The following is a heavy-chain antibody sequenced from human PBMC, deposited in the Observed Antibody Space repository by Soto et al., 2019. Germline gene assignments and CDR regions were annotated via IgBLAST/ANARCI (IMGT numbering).Heavy chain of an antibody. CDR1: GGSISSGSYY. V-gene: IGHV4-39*01. J-gene: IGHJ5*02. CDR2: IYYSGNT. Sequence: QLQLHESGPGLVKPSETLSLTCTVSGGSISSGSYYWAWIRQPPGKGLEWLGSIYYSGNTYYNPSLRRRVYISVDTPQNQSSLKLTSVTAADTSGYYCARQFPFGEHVILNWFDPWGQGTLVTVSS. D-gene: IGHD3-3*01. CDR3: ARQFPFGEHVILNWFDP.